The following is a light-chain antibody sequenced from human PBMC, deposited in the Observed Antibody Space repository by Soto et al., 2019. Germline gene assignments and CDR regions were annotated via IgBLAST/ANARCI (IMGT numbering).Light chain of an antibody. CDR3: QQYSDLPLT. J-gene: IGKJ4*01. CDR1: QSVLSY. Sequence: EKVMTQFPATLSVSPGERAALSCRASQSVLSYLAWYQQKPGQAPRLLIYGASTRAAGIPVRFSGSGSGTEFTLTISSLQPEDLAVYYCQQYSDLPLTFGGGTKVEIK. CDR2: GAS. V-gene: IGKV3-15*01.